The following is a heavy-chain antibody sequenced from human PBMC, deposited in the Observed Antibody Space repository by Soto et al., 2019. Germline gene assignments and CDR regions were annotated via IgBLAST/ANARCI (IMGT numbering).Heavy chain of an antibody. D-gene: IGHD2-21*02. V-gene: IGHV3-48*03. CDR2: LSGSNNNI. J-gene: IGHJ4*02. Sequence: PEGYLRLSCAASGFTLINYEMNWVRQALGKGLEWFSKLSGSNNNIYYADSVCGGFSISRDNAKNSLYLQMNSLRAEDTAIYYCASERLCGADCYFFGNWGQGTQVTVSS. CDR1: GFTLINYE. CDR3: ASERLCGADCYFFGN.